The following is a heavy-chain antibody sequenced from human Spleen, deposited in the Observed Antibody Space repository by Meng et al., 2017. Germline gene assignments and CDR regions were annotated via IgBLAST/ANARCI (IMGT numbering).Heavy chain of an antibody. V-gene: IGHV3-74*03. CDR3: ARDLSETYYYDSSGYYSLSH. J-gene: IGHJ4*02. D-gene: IGHD3-22*01. CDR1: GFTFSSYN. Sequence: GGSLRLSCAASGFTFSSYNMHWVRQTPGEGLVWVSRINTDASITTYTDSVKGRFTISRDDAKNTVYLQMNSLRAEDTAVYYCARDLSETYYYDSSGYYSLSHWGQGTLVTVSS. CDR2: INTDASIT.